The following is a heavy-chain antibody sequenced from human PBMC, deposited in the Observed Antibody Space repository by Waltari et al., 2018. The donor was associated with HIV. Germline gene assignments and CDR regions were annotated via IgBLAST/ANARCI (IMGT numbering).Heavy chain of an antibody. CDR2: ISGSGGST. J-gene: IGHJ6*02. V-gene: IGHV3-23*01. D-gene: IGHD2-21*01. CDR1: GFTFSSYA. CDR3: AKGCGSGYYYYGMDV. Sequence: EVQLLESGGGLVQPGGSLRLSCAASGFTFSSYAMSWVRQAPGKGLGWVSAISGSGGSTYYADSVKGRVTISRDNSKNTLYLQMNSLRAEDTAVYYCAKGCGSGYYYYGMDVWGQGTTVTVSS.